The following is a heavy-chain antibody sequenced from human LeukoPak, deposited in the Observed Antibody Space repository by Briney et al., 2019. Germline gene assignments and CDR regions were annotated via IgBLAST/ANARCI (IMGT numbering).Heavy chain of an antibody. J-gene: IGHJ5*02. D-gene: IGHD3-22*01. CDR3: TRMDDTSGKNWFDP. CDR2: INNDGSRT. CDR1: GFTFSSYW. Sequence: GGSLRLSCAASGFTFSSYWMHWVRQAPGKGLVWVSRINNDGSRTNYADSVKGRFTISRDNAKNMVYLQTNSLRAEDTAMYYCTRMDDTSGKNWFDPWGQGALVTVSS. V-gene: IGHV3-74*01.